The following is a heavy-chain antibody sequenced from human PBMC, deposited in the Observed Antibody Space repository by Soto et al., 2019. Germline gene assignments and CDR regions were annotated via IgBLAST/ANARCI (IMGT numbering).Heavy chain of an antibody. D-gene: IGHD3-10*01. J-gene: IGHJ4*02. CDR1: GGSISSSSYY. CDR3: ARFNYGSGSYGQSDY. Sequence: QLQLQESGPGLVKPSETLSLTCTVSGGSISSSSYYWGWIRQPPGKGLYWIGSIYYSGNTYYQSSLKSRVTISVDTSKKQFSLKLSSVTAADTAVYYCARFNYGSGSYGQSDYWGQGTLVTVSS. CDR2: IYYSGNT. V-gene: IGHV4-39*01.